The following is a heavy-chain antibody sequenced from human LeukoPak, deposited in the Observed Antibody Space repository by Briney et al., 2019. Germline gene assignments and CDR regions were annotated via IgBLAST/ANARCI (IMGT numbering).Heavy chain of an antibody. V-gene: IGHV4-34*01. CDR1: GGSFTAFY. Sequence: SETLSLTCSVSGGSFTAFYWSWIRQPPGKGLEWIGEVYHSGTTNYNPSLKNRVTLSVDTSKNQFSPKLTSMTAADTAVYYCARGAYCTSINCYGFDYWGQGTQVTASS. D-gene: IGHD2-2*01. CDR2: VYHSGTT. CDR3: ARGAYCTSINCYGFDY. J-gene: IGHJ4*02.